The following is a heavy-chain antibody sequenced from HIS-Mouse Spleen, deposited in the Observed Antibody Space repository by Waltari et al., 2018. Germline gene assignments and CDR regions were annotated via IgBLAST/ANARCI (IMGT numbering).Heavy chain of an antibody. CDR2: IKQDGSEK. V-gene: IGHV3-7*01. CDR1: GFTFSSYW. J-gene: IGHJ4*02. D-gene: IGHD1-26*01. CDR3: AREGDSGSYFDY. Sequence: EVQLVESGGGLVQPGGSLRLSCAASGFTFSSYWMSWVRQAPGKGLGVVANIKQDGSEKYYVDSVKGRFTISRDNAKNALYLQMNSLRAEDTAVYYCAREGDSGSYFDYWGQGTLVTVSS.